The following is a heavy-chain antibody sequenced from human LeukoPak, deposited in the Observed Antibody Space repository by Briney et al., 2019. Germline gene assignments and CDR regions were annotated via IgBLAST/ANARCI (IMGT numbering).Heavy chain of an antibody. J-gene: IGHJ3*02. D-gene: IGHD2-15*01. CDR3: ARVRCSGGSCYLDAFDI. V-gene: IGHV4-59*01. CDR2: ISYSGST. Sequence: SETLSLTCTVSGGSISIYYWSWIRQPPREGLEWIGYISYSGSTNYNPSLKSRVTISVDTSKKQFSLKLSSVNAADTAVYYCARVRCSGGSCYLDAFDIWGQGTMVTVYS. CDR1: GGSISIYY.